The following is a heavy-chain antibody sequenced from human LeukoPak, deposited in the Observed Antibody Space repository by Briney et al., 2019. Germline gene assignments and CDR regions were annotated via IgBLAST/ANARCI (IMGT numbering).Heavy chain of an antibody. CDR1: GGSISSGGYS. Sequence: PSQTLSLTCAVSGGSISSGGYSWSWIRQPPGKGLEWIGYIYQSGAIYYNPSLKSRVTISVDTSKNQFSLKLSSVTAADTAVYYCARSKGVYYVSRSFYNREDFWGQGTPVTVSS. D-gene: IGHD3-10*01. V-gene: IGHV4-30-2*05. J-gene: IGHJ4*02. CDR2: IYQSGAI. CDR3: ARSKGVYYVSRSFYNREDF.